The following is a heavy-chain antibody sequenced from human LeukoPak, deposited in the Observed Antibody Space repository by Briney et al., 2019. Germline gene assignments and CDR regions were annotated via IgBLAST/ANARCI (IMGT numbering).Heavy chain of an antibody. CDR1: GYTFTSYG. CDR2: INAFKNNT. V-gene: IGHV1-18*01. Sequence: GASVKVSCKASGYTFTSYGISWVRQAPGQGLEWMGWINAFKNNTNYAQRLQGRVTMTTDTSTSTAYMELRSLRSDDTAVYYCARVFMVRGIIIKLYFDYWGQGTLVTVSS. J-gene: IGHJ4*02. D-gene: IGHD3-10*01. CDR3: ARVFMVRGIIIKLYFDY.